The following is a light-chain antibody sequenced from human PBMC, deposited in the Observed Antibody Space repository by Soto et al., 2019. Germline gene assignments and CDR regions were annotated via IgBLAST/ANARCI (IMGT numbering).Light chain of an antibody. CDR1: QGLVYEDGNTY. V-gene: IGKV2-30*01. Sequence: VVMTQSPLSLPVTLGQPASISCRSSQGLVYEDGNTYLNWFQQRPGQSPRRLIYWVSNRDSGVPDRFSGSGSGSDFTLKISRVEAEDVGLYYCLQGTHWPWTFGQGTKVDI. J-gene: IGKJ1*01. CDR2: WVS. CDR3: LQGTHWPWT.